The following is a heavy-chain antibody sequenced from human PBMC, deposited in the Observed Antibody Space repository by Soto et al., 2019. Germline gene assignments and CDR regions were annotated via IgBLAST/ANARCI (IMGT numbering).Heavy chain of an antibody. Sequence: EVQLVESGGGLVQPGGSLKLSCAASGFTFSGSAMHWVRQAAGKGLEWVGRIRSKANSYATAYAASVKGRFTISRDDSKNTAYLQMNSLKTEDTAVYYCTSRSQWLLPRHYYSGMAVWGQGTTVTVSS. CDR3: TSRSQWLLPRHYYSGMAV. CDR1: GFTFSGSA. D-gene: IGHD3-22*01. J-gene: IGHJ6*02. CDR2: IRSKANSYAT. V-gene: IGHV3-73*02.